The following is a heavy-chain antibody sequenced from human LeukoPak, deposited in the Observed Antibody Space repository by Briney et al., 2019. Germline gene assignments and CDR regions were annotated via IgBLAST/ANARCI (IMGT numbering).Heavy chain of an antibody. D-gene: IGHD3-10*01. CDR3: ARARWFGELLAWFDP. V-gene: IGHV1-46*01. CDR2: INPSGGST. J-gene: IGHJ5*02. Sequence: ASVKVSCKASGYTFTSYYMHWVRQAPGQGLEWMGIINPSGGSTSYAQKFQGRVTMTRDMSTSTVYMELSSLRSEDTAVYYCARARWFGELLAWFDPWGQGTLVTVSS. CDR1: GYTFTSYY.